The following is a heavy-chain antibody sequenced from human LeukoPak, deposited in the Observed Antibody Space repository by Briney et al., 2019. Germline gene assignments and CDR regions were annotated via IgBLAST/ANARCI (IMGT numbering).Heavy chain of an antibody. Sequence: ASVKVSCKASGYTFTAYYLHCVRQAPGQGLEWMGWINPNSGGTTYAQQFQGRITMTRDTSISTAYMDLTRLTSDDTAVYYCARDSGSSSWEFDFWGQGTLVTVSS. J-gene: IGHJ4*02. CDR1: GYTFTAYY. CDR3: ARDSGSSSWEFDF. V-gene: IGHV1-2*02. CDR2: INPNSGGT. D-gene: IGHD6-13*01.